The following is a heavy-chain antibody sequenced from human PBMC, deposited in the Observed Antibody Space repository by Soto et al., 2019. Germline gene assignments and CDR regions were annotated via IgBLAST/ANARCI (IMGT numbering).Heavy chain of an antibody. CDR2: IYYSGST. Sequence: QVQLQESGPGLVKPSQTLSLTCTVSGGSISSGGYYWSWIRQHPGKGLEWIGYIYYSGSTYYNPSLHSRVTISVDTSKNQFSLKLSSVTAADTAVYYCARDFTDSSGPTLGMGVWGQGTTVTVSS. D-gene: IGHD6-19*01. J-gene: IGHJ6*02. CDR3: ARDFTDSSGPTLGMGV. CDR1: GGSISSGGYY. V-gene: IGHV4-31*03.